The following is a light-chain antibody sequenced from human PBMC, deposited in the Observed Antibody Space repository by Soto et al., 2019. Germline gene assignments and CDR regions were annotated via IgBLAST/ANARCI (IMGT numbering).Light chain of an antibody. CDR3: QQRGNWPSLT. Sequence: EIVLTQSPATLSLSPGERATLSCRASQSISSQLAWYQQKPGQAPRLLIYDAPNRATGIPARFRGSGSGTDFTLTIAGLEPEDFAVYYCQQRGNWPSLTFGGGTKVEIK. V-gene: IGKV3-11*01. CDR2: DAP. CDR1: QSISSQ. J-gene: IGKJ4*01.